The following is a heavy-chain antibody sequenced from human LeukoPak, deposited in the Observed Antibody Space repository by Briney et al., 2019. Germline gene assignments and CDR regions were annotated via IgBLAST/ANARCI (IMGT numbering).Heavy chain of an antibody. V-gene: IGHV3-33*06. D-gene: IGHD2-21*02. Sequence: GGSLRLSCPVPGFTLSTYNTHWVRQAPGKVMERVAVIWYDGSDKYYGDSVKGRFTISRDNSKNTLWLQMNSLRAEDTAVYYCAKDSGGGYCYLDYWGQGTLVTVSS. CDR3: AKDSGGGYCYLDY. J-gene: IGHJ4*02. CDR2: IWYDGSDK. CDR1: GFTLSTYN.